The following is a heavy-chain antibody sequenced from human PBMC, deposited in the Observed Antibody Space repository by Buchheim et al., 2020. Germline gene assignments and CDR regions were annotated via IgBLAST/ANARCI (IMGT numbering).Heavy chain of an antibody. Sequence: QVQLQESGPGLVKPSDTLSLTCAVSGYSISSRNWWGWIRQPPGKGLEWIGYIYYSGSTYYNPSLKSRVTMSVDTSKNQFSPKLSSVTAADTAVYYCARDAYRDFWSGYYTGDYYYYGMDVWGQGTT. D-gene: IGHD3-3*01. CDR2: IYYSGST. CDR3: ARDAYRDFWSGYYTGDYYYYGMDV. V-gene: IGHV4-28*03. CDR1: GYSISSRNW. J-gene: IGHJ6*02.